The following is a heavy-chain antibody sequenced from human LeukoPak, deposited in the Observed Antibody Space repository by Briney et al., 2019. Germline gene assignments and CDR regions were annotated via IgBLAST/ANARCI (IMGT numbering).Heavy chain of an antibody. CDR2: INPSGGST. CDR1: GYTFTSYY. Sequence: ASVTVSCKASGYTFTSYYMHWVRQAPGQGLEWMGVINPSGGSTSYAQKFQGRVTMTRDMSTSTVYTELSSLRSEDTAVYYCARDSSGSSTNYYFDYWGQGTLVTVSS. J-gene: IGHJ4*02. V-gene: IGHV1-46*01. CDR3: ARDSSGSSTNYYFDY. D-gene: IGHD6-13*01.